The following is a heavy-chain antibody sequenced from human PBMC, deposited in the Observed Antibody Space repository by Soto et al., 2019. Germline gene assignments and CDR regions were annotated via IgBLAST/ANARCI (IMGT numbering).Heavy chain of an antibody. V-gene: IGHV4-4*07. D-gene: IGHD2-15*01. CDR2: IYTSGST. Sequence: SETLSLTCTVSGGSISSYYWSWIRQPAGKGLEWIGRIYTSGSTNYNPSLKSRVTMSVDTSKNQFSLKLSSVTAADTAVYYCARDRCSGGSCYHNWFDPWGQGTLVTSPQ. J-gene: IGHJ5*02. CDR3: ARDRCSGGSCYHNWFDP. CDR1: GGSISSYY.